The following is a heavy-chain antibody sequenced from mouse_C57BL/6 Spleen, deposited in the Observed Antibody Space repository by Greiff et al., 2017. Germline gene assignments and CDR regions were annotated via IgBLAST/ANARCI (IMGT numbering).Heavy chain of an antibody. J-gene: IGHJ2*01. CDR1: GYTFTSYW. CDR3: ATGADY. D-gene: IGHD4-1*01. Sequence: QVQLQQPGAELVKPGASVKLSCKASGYTFTSYWMQWVKQRPGQGLEWIGEIDPSDSYTNYNQKFKGMATLTVDTSSSTAYMQLSSLTSEDSAVYYCATGADYWGQGTTLTVSS. CDR2: IDPSDSYT. V-gene: IGHV1-50*01.